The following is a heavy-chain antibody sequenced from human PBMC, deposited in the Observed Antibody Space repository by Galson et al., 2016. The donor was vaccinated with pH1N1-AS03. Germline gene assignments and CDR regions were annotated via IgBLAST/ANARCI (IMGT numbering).Heavy chain of an antibody. V-gene: IGHV1-69*02. CDR2: IIPILGMT. CDR1: GDNFIRYT. CDR3: VIMWKPTVLDI. J-gene: IGHJ3*02. D-gene: IGHD3-16*01. Sequence: SVKVSCKASGDNFIRYTISWVRQALGQGLEWMGRIIPILGMTNYAQKFQGRVTITADTSTSTAYMELGSLTSEDTAVYNCVIMWKPTVLDIWGQGTLVSVSS.